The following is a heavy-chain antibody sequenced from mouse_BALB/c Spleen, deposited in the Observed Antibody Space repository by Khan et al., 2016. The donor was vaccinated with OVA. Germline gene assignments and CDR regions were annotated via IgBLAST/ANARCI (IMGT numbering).Heavy chain of an antibody. D-gene: IGHD2-14*01. J-gene: IGHJ4*01. CDR3: ARAYYRYDGYYAMDY. V-gene: IGHV2-6-4*01. CDR1: GFSLSRYN. Sequence: QVQLKESGPGLVAPSQSLSSTCTVSGFSLSRYNIHWVRQPLGKGLEWLGVIWGGGGTDYNSTLKSSLSISKDNSTSQVFLKMNSLQTDDTAMYYCARAYYRYDGYYAMDYWGQGTSVTVSS. CDR2: IWGGGGT.